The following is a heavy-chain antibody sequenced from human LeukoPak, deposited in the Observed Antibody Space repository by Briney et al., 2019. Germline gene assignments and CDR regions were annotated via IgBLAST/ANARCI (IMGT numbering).Heavy chain of an antibody. CDR2: IYYSGST. CDR1: GGSISSYY. V-gene: IGHV4-59*01. CDR3: ARDQRSGWFDP. Sequence: SETLSLTCTVSGGSISSYYWSWLRQPPGKGLEWIGYIYYSGSTNYNPSLKSRVTISVDTSKNQFSLKLSSVTAADTAVYYCARDQRSGWFDPWGQGTLVTVSS. J-gene: IGHJ5*02.